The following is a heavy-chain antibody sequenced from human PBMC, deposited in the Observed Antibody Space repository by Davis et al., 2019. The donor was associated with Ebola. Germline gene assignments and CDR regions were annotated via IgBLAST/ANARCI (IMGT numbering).Heavy chain of an antibody. J-gene: IGHJ6*04. CDR3: ARGVIELADPNYHYYYGMDV. D-gene: IGHD2/OR15-2a*01. CDR1: GFVFSSYG. CDR2: IWYDGSNK. V-gene: IGHV3-33*01. Sequence: GGSLRLSCAASGFVFSSYGMHWVRQAPGKGLEWVAVIWYDGSNKYYVDSVKGRFTISRDNSKNTLYLEMNRLRAEDTAVYYCARGVIELADPNYHYYYGMDVWGKGTTVAVSS.